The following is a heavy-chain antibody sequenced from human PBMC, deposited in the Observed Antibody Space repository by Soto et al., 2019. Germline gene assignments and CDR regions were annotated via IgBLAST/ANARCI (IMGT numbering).Heavy chain of an antibody. J-gene: IGHJ4*02. V-gene: IGHV4-61*01. CDR1: GDSVSSGTYY. CDR2: IYYSSST. Sequence: SETLSLTCTVSGDSVSSGTYYWSWIRQPPGKGLEWIGYIYYSSSTTYNPSLKSRVTISVDTSKNQFSLKLSSVTAADTAVYYCARVQNYYGSGSSFAGYYFDFWGQGTLVTVSS. CDR3: ARVQNYYGSGSSFAGYYFDF. D-gene: IGHD3-10*01.